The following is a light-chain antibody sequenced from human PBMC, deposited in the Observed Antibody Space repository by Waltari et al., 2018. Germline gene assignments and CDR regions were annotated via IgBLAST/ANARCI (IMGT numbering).Light chain of an antibody. V-gene: IGLV2-23*02. CDR1: TSGVGSYDL. Sequence: QSALTQPASVSGTPGQSFTISCSGTTSGVGSYDLVSWYQQHPGEAPKLLICEVFKRPPDTSSRFSGAKSGSTASLTISGLQPEDEADYYCCSYAGRGTYVFGSGTKVTVL. CDR3: CSYAGRGTYV. J-gene: IGLJ1*01. CDR2: EVF.